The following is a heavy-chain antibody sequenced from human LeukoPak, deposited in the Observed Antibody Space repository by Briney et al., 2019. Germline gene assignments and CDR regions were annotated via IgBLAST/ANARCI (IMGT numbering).Heavy chain of an antibody. CDR2: INRDGSER. Sequence: GGSLRLSCAASGFTFSNYWMTWVRQAPGKGLEWVANINRDGSERYYVDSVKGRFTISRDDAKSSLYLQMNSLRAEDTAVYYCAKDPDYGDPYYYYYGMDVWGQGTTVTVSS. CDR3: AKDPDYGDPYYYYYGMDV. CDR1: GFTFSNYW. J-gene: IGHJ6*02. D-gene: IGHD4-17*01. V-gene: IGHV3-7*03.